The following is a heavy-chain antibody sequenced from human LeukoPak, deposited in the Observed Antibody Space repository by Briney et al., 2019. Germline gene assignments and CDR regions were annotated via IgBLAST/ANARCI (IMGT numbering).Heavy chain of an antibody. CDR2: IYYSGST. J-gene: IGHJ4*02. CDR3: ARADEGRGVFDY. V-gene: IGHV4-30-4*01. CDR1: GGSISSGDYY. D-gene: IGHD3-10*01. Sequence: SETLSLTCTVSGGSISSGDYYWSWIRQPPGKDLEWIGYIYYSGSTYYNPSLKSRVTISVDTSKNQFSLKLSSVTAADTAVYYCARADEGRGVFDYWGQGTLVTVSS.